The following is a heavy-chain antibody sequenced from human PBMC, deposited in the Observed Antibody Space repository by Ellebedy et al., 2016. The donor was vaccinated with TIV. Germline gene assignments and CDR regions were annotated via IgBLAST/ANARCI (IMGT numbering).Heavy chain of an antibody. Sequence: SGPTLVKPTQTLTLTCTFSGFSLSTSGVGVGWIRQPPGKALEWLALIYWDDDKRYSPSLKTRLTISKDTSKNQVVLTMTNMDPVDTATYYCARIMTTVERDAFEIWGQGTMVTVSS. J-gene: IGHJ3*02. V-gene: IGHV2-5*02. CDR1: GFSLSTSGVG. CDR3: ARIMTTVERDAFEI. CDR2: IYWDDDK. D-gene: IGHD4-23*01.